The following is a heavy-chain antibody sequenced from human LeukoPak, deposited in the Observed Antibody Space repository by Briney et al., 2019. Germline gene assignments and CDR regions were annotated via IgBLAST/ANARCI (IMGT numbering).Heavy chain of an antibody. CDR2: ISSSSSYI. CDR1: GFTFSSYS. V-gene: IGHV3-21*01. Sequence: GGSLRLSCAASGFTFSSYSMNWVRQAPGKGLEWVSSISSSSSYIYYADSVKGRFTISRDNAKDSLYLQMNSLRAEDTAVYYCARDGCGGDCYFDYWGQGTLVTVSS. J-gene: IGHJ4*02. D-gene: IGHD2-21*02. CDR3: ARDGCGGDCYFDY.